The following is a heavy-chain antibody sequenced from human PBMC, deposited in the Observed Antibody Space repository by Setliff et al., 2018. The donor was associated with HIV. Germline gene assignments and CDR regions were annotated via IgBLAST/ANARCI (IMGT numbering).Heavy chain of an antibody. CDR1: GYSISRGYY. J-gene: IGHJ5*02. CDR3: ARESASTIFGVVIPSWFDP. V-gene: IGHV4-38-2*02. CDR2: IYHSGST. D-gene: IGHD3-3*01. Sequence: PSETLSLTCGVSGYSISRGYYWGWMRQPPGKGLEWIGTIYHSGSTYYNPSLKSRVTISVDTSQNQFSLKLTSVTAADTAVYYCARESASTIFGVVIPSWFDPWGQGTSVTVSS.